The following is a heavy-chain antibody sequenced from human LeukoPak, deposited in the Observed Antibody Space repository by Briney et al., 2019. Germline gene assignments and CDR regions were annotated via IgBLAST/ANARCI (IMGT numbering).Heavy chain of an antibody. D-gene: IGHD3-22*01. CDR2: ISGSGGST. CDR1: GFTFSSYA. J-gene: IGHJ4*02. CDR3: AKDDYDSSGYWYFDY. V-gene: IGHV3-23*01. Sequence: GSLRLSCAASGFTFSSYAMSWVRQAPGKGLEWVSAISGSGGSTYYADSVKGRFTISRDNSKNTLYLQMNSLRAEDTAVYYCAKDDYDSSGYWYFDYWGQGTLVTVSS.